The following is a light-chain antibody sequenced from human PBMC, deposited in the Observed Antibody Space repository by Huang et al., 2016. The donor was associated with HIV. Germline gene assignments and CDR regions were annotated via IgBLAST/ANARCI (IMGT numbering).Light chain of an antibody. CDR1: QSVSNN. CDR3: QQYNNWPLT. J-gene: IGKJ1*01. V-gene: IGKV3-15*01. Sequence: EIVMTQSPATLSVSPEERATLSCRASQSVSNNLAWYQQIPGQAPRLLIYGESTRATGSPARFSGSGSRTEFTLTISSLQSEDFAVYYCQQYNNWPLTFGQGTKVEIK. CDR2: GES.